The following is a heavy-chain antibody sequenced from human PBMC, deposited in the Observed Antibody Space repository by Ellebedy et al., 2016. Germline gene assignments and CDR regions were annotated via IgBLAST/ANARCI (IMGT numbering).Heavy chain of an antibody. CDR2: IYHSGST. J-gene: IGHJ5*02. Sequence: GSLRLSXTVSGYSISSGYYWGWIRQPPGKGLEWIGSIYHSGSTYYNPSLKSRVTISVDTSKNQFSLKLSSVTAADTAVYYCARDKYVVRGVINNWFDPWGQGTLVTVSS. CDR3: ARDKYVVRGVINNWFDP. D-gene: IGHD3-10*01. CDR1: GYSISSGYY. V-gene: IGHV4-38-2*02.